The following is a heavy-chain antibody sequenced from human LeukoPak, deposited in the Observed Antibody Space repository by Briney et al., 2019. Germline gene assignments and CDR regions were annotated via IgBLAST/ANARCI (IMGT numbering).Heavy chain of an antibody. V-gene: IGHV3-74*01. Sequence: GGSLRLSCAASGFTFSSYWMHWVRQAPGKGLVWVSRINSDGSSTSYADSVKGRFTISRDNAKNTLDLQMNSLRAEDTAVYYCAKRGYCRGGTCFSHDAFDIWGQGTMVTVSS. CDR3: AKRGYCRGGTCFSHDAFDI. CDR2: INSDGSST. D-gene: IGHD2-15*01. J-gene: IGHJ3*02. CDR1: GFTFSSYW.